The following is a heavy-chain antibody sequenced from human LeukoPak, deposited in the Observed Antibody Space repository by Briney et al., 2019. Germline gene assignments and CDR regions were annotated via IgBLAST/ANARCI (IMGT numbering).Heavy chain of an antibody. J-gene: IGHJ4*02. Sequence: PSETLSLTCTVSGGSISSYYWSWIRQPPGKGLEWIGYIYYSGSTNYNPSLKSRVTISVDTSKNQFSLKLSSVTAADTAVYYCARRRSYSSARVDYWGQGTLVTVSS. CDR3: ARRRSYSSARVDY. CDR2: IYYSGST. V-gene: IGHV4-59*01. D-gene: IGHD3-10*01. CDR1: GGSISSYY.